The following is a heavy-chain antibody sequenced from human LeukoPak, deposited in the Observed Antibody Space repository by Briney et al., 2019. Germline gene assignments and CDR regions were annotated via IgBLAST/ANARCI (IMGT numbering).Heavy chain of an antibody. D-gene: IGHD2-15*01. CDR3: ARGWDCSGGSCYRHIDY. CDR2: INPNSGGT. Sequence: ASVKVSCKASGYTFTGYYMHWVRQAPGQGLEWMGWINPNSGGTNYAQKFQGRVTMTTDTSTSTAYMELRSLRSDDTAVYYCARGWDCSGGSCYRHIDYWGQGTLVTVSS. V-gene: IGHV1-2*02. CDR1: GYTFTGYY. J-gene: IGHJ4*02.